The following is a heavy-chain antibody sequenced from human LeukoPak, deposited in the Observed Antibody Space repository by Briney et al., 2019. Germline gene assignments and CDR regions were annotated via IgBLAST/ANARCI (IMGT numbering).Heavy chain of an antibody. D-gene: IGHD3-10*01. J-gene: IGHJ4*02. Sequence: ASVKVCCKASGYTFIGYYMHWVRQAPGQGLEWMGWVNPNSGGTNYARKFQGRVTMTRDTSISTAYMELSRLRSDDTAVYYCARGHMVQGVINWGQGTLVTVSS. CDR3: ARGHMVQGVIN. CDR1: GYTFIGYY. V-gene: IGHV1-2*02. CDR2: VNPNSGGT.